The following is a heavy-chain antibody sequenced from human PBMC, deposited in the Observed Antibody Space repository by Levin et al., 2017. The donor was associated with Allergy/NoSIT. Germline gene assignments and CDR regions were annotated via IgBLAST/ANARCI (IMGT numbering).Heavy chain of an antibody. CDR1: GFSVTNNY. Sequence: GGSLRLSCAASGFSVTNNYMNWVRQAPGEGLEWISVIYTNGGTYYADSVKGRFSLSRDSAQNMVYLQMESLRDDDTAVYYCARGGGYSTSWRQLDYWGHGTLVTVSS. D-gene: IGHD6-13*01. CDR2: IYTNGGT. CDR3: ARGGGYSTSWRQLDY. V-gene: IGHV3-53*01. J-gene: IGHJ4*01.